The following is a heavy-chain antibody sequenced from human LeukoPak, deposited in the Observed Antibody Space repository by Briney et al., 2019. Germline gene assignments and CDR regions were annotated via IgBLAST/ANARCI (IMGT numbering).Heavy chain of an antibody. CDR2: INHSGST. CDR3: GTSRSSYYYYGMDV. CDR1: GGSFSGYY. J-gene: IGHJ6*02. D-gene: IGHD1-1*01. V-gene: IGHV4-34*01. Sequence: SETLSLTCAVYGGSFSGYYWSWIRQPPGKGLEWIGEINHSGSTNYNPSLKSRVTISVDTSKNQFSLKLSSVTAADTAVYYCGTSRSSYYYYGMDVWGQGTTVAVSS.